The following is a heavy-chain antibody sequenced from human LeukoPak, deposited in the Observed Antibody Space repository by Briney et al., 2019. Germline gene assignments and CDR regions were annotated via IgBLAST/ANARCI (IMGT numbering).Heavy chain of an antibody. D-gene: IGHD3-3*01. Sequence: ISXYYWXWIRXXXGXXLEWIGYIYYSGSTNYNPSLKSRVTISVDTSKNQFSLKLSSVTAADTAVYYCARESPRVYYFDYWGQGTLVTVSS. CDR1: ISXYY. V-gene: IGHV4-59*01. CDR3: ARESPRVYYFDY. CDR2: IYYSGST. J-gene: IGHJ4*02.